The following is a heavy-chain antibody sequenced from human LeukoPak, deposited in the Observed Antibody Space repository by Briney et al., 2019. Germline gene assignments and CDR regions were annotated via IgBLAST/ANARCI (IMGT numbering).Heavy chain of an antibody. Sequence: GGSLRLSCAASGFTFSSYSMNWVRQAPGKGLEWVSYISSSSSTIYYADSEKGRFTISRDNAKNSLYLQMNSLRAEDTAVYYCARGCAPVFYYYMDVWGKGTAVTVSS. V-gene: IGHV3-48*01. D-gene: IGHD3-16*01. J-gene: IGHJ6*03. CDR3: ARGCAPVFYYYMDV. CDR1: GFTFSSYS. CDR2: ISSSSSTI.